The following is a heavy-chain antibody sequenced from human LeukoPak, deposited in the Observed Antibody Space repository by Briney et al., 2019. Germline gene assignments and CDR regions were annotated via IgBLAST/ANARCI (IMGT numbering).Heavy chain of an antibody. J-gene: IGHJ3*02. D-gene: IGHD3-9*01. CDR2: IIPIFGTA. CDR1: GYTFTSYD. V-gene: IGHV1-69*13. CDR3: AREEDDILTGYYTYAFDI. Sequence: SVTVSCKASGYTFTSYDINWVRQAPGQGLEWMGGIIPIFGTANYAQKFQGRVTITADESTSTAYMELSSLRSEDTAVYYCAREEDDILTGYYTYAFDIWGQGTMVTVSS.